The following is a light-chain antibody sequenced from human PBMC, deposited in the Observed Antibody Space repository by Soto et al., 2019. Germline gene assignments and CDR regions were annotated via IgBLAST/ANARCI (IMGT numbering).Light chain of an antibody. CDR2: WAS. Sequence: DIVMTQSPDSRAVSLGERATINCKSSQSGLYSSNNKNYLAWYQQKPGQPPKLLIYWASTRESGVPDRFSGSGSGTDFTLTISSLQAEDVAVYYCQQYYSTPWTFGQGTMVDIK. CDR3: QQYYSTPWT. CDR1: QSGLYSSNNKNY. J-gene: IGKJ1*01. V-gene: IGKV4-1*01.